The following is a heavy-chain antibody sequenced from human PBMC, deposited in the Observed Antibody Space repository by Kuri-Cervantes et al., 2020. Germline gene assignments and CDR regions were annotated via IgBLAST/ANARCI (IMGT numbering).Heavy chain of an antibody. CDR2: IYHCGST. D-gene: IGHD2/OR15-2a*01. J-gene: IGHJ3*01. CDR3: AKASEFSNSWGTKNVAFDV. CDR1: GATIRSRHW. V-gene: IGHV4/OR15-8*01. Sequence: SNPLSPTCDVPGATIRSRHWWSSVRQPAGKGLGCKGEIYHCGSTNYNTSLKSRVTISVDKSKNQFSLKLSSVSAADTAVYYCAKASEFSNSWGTKNVAFDVWGRGTMVTVSS.